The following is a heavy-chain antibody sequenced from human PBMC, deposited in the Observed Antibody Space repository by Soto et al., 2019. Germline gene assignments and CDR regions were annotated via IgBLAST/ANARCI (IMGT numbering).Heavy chain of an antibody. Sequence: GGSLRLSCAASGFTFSSYAMSWVRQAPGKGLEWVSAISGSGGSTYYADSVKGRFTISRDNSKKTLNLQMNSLRAEDTAVYYCAKVYSDFWTPFDPWGQGTLVTVSS. CDR2: ISGSGGST. CDR3: AKVYSDFWTPFDP. V-gene: IGHV3-23*01. J-gene: IGHJ5*02. CDR1: GFTFSSYA. D-gene: IGHD3-3*01.